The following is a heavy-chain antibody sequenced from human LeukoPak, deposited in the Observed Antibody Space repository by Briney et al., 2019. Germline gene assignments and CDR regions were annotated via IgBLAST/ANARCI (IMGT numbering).Heavy chain of an antibody. CDR1: GGTFSSYA. V-gene: IGHV1-69*04. CDR2: IIPILGIA. CDR3: ARGSSTSCFDY. D-gene: IGHD2-2*01. Sequence: SVKVSCKASGGTFSSYAISWVRQAPGQGLEWMGRIIPILGIANYAQKFQGRVTMTRNTSISTAYMELSSLRSEDTAVYYCARGSSTSCFDYWGQGTLVTVSS. J-gene: IGHJ4*03.